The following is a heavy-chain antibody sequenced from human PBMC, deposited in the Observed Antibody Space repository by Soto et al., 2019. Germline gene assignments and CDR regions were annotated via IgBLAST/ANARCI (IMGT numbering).Heavy chain of an antibody. CDR3: AREQQLDYGMDV. D-gene: IGHD6-13*01. CDR2: IYSGGST. V-gene: IGHV3-53*01. J-gene: IGHJ6*02. Sequence: SLRLSCAASGFTVSSNYMSWVRQAPGKGLEWVSVIYSGGSTYYADSVKGRFTISRDNSKNTLYLQMNSLRAEDTAVYYCAREQQLDYGMDVWGQGTTVTVSS. CDR1: GFTVSSNY.